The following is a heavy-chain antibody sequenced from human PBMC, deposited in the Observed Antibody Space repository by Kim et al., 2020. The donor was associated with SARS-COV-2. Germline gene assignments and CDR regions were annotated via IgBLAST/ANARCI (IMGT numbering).Heavy chain of an antibody. V-gene: IGHV1-18*04. CDR1: GYTFTSYG. J-gene: IGHJ4*02. CDR3: AREGGATEYMVRGVFDY. D-gene: IGHD3-10*01. CDR2: ISAYNGNT. Sequence: ASVKVSCKASGYTFTSYGISWVRQAPGQGLEWMGWISAYNGNTNYAQKLQGRVTMTTDTSTSTAYMELRSLRSDDTAVYYCAREGGATEYMVRGVFDYWGQGTLVTVSS.